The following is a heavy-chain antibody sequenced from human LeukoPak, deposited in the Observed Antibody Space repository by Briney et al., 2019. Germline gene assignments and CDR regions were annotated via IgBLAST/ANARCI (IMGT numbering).Heavy chain of an antibody. Sequence: GGSLRLSCAASGFTFSGSAMHWVRQASGKGLEWVGRIRSKANSYATAYAASVKGRFTISRDDSKNTAYLQMNSLKTEDTAVYYCTRLDFWSGYYTTSPMDVWGKGTTVTVSS. CDR3: TRLDFWSGYYTTSPMDV. D-gene: IGHD3-3*01. V-gene: IGHV3-73*01. CDR2: IRSKANSYAT. CDR1: GFTFSGSA. J-gene: IGHJ6*03.